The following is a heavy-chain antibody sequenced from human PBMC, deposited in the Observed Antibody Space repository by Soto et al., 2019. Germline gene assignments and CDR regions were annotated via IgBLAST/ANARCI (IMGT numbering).Heavy chain of an antibody. CDR1: GYTFTGYY. Sequence: GASVKVSCKASGYTFTGYYMHWVRQAPGQGLEWMGWINPNSGGTNYAQKFQGWVTMTRDTSISTAYMELSRLRSDDTAVYYCARGEFAYYYDSSGYPHYFDYWGQGTLVTVSS. CDR2: INPNSGGT. D-gene: IGHD3-22*01. V-gene: IGHV1-2*04. J-gene: IGHJ4*02. CDR3: ARGEFAYYYDSSGYPHYFDY.